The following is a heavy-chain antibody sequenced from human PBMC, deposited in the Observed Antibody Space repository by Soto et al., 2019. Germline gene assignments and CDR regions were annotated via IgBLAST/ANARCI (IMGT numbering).Heavy chain of an antibody. CDR2: IYYSGST. V-gene: IGHV4-59*01. CDR3: ARDYSSSWYYFDY. D-gene: IGHD6-13*01. Sequence: PSETLSLTCTVSGGSISSYYWSWIRQPPGKGLEWIGYIYYSGSTNYNPSLKSRVTISVDTSKNQFSLKLSSVTAADTAVYYCARDYSSSWYYFDYRGQGTPVTVSS. CDR1: GGSISSYY. J-gene: IGHJ4*02.